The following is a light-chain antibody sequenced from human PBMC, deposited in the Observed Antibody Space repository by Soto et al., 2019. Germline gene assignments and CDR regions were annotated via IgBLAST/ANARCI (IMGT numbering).Light chain of an antibody. CDR2: DAS. CDR1: QSVSSY. Sequence: EIVLTQSPATLSLSRGEISTLSCAASQSVSSYLAWYQQKPGQAPRLLIYDASNRATGIPARFSGSGSGTDFTLTISSLEPEDFAVYYCQQRSNWPPGTFGGGTKVDIK. J-gene: IGKJ4*01. CDR3: QQRSNWPPGT. V-gene: IGKV3-11*01.